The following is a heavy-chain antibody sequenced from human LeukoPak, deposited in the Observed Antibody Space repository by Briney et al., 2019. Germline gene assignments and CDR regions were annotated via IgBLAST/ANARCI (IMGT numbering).Heavy chain of an antibody. Sequence: KPSETLSLTCTVPGGSISSYYWSWIRQPPGKGLEWIGYIYYSGSTNYNPSLKSRVTISVDTSKNQFSLKLSSVTAADTAVYYCASIRRYSSSSRDPYNWFDPWGQGTLVTVSS. CDR3: ASIRRYSSSSRDPYNWFDP. CDR2: IYYSGST. V-gene: IGHV4-59*08. CDR1: GGSISSYY. D-gene: IGHD6-6*01. J-gene: IGHJ5*02.